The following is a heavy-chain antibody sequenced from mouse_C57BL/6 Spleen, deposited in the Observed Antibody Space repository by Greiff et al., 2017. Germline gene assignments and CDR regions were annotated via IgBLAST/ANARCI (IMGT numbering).Heavy chain of an antibody. V-gene: IGHV5-17*01. CDR3: AKTNSHWYFDV. J-gene: IGHJ1*03. CDR2: ISSGSSTI. D-gene: IGHD1-3*01. Sequence: DVMLVESGGGLVKPGGSLKLSCAASGFTFSDYGMHWVRQAPEKGLEWVAYISSGSSTIYYADTVKGRFTISRDNAKNTLFLQMTSLRSEDTAMYYCAKTNSHWYFDVWGTGTTVTVSS. CDR1: GFTFSDYG.